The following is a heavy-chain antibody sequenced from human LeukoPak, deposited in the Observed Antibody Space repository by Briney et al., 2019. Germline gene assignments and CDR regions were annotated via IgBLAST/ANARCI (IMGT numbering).Heavy chain of an antibody. V-gene: IGHV3-23*01. CDR3: AKEDGDYVPPPTTYYYYGMDV. CDR2: ISGSGGST. Sequence: PGGSLRLSCVASGFTFSSYAMSWVRQAPGKGLEWVSAISGSGGSTYYADSVKGRFTISRDNSKNTLYLQMNSLRAEDTAVYYCAKEDGDYVPPPTTYYYYGMDVWGQGTTVTVSS. J-gene: IGHJ6*02. CDR1: GFTFSSYA. D-gene: IGHD4-17*01.